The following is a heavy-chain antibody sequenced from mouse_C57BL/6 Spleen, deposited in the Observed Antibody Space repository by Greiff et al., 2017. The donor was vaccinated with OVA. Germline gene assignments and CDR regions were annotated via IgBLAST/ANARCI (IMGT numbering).Heavy chain of an antibody. J-gene: IGHJ4*01. D-gene: IGHD1-1*01. V-gene: IGHV1-50*01. Sequence: VQLQQSGAELVKPGASVKLSCKASGYTFTSYWMQWVKQRPGQGLEWIGEIDPSDSYTNYNQKFKGKATLTVDTSSSTAYMQLSSLTSEDSAVYYCARQGITTVVATRAMDYWGQGTSVTVSS. CDR1: GYTFTSYW. CDR2: IDPSDSYT. CDR3: ARQGITTVVATRAMDY.